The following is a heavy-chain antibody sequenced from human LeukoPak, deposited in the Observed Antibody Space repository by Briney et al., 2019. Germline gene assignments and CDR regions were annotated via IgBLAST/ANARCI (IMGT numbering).Heavy chain of an antibody. V-gene: IGHV4-39*07. D-gene: IGHD5-18*01. CDR3: ARAQAMWIQLWLARHFDY. Sequence: SKTLSLTCTVSGGSISSSSYYWGWIRQPPGKGLEWIGSIYYSGSTYYNPSLKSRVTISVDTSKNQFSLKLSSVTAADTAAYYCARAQAMWIQLWLARHFDYWGQGTLVTVSS. CDR1: GGSISSSSYY. J-gene: IGHJ4*02. CDR2: IYYSGST.